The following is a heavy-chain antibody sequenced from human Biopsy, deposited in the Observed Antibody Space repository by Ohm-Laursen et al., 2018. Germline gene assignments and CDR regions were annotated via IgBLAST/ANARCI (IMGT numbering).Heavy chain of an antibody. CDR2: ISHTGYN. Sequence: SVTLSLTSTVSSVSFTGHYWTCHRQPPGQGLEWIGPISHTGYNSYTSSLESRVTISLDTPRKHFHLRLQSFAAADTAVYYCARGSNEYGGLCFPHWGQGTLVTVSS. V-gene: IGHV4-59*11. J-gene: IGHJ4*02. D-gene: IGHD4-23*01. CDR1: SVSFTGHY. CDR3: ARGSNEYGGLCFPH.